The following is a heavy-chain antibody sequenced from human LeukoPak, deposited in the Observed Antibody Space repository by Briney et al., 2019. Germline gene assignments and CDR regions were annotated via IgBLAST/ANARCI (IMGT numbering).Heavy chain of an antibody. CDR1: EFTISSYG. D-gene: IGHD6-13*01. V-gene: IGHV3-21*01. CDR3: ARVSGTAVYYFDY. J-gene: IGHJ4*02. CDR2: ISPTGTHI. Sequence: PGGSLRLSCAASEFTISSYGFHWVHQAPGKGLEWVSSISPTGTHIHYADSVKGRFTISRDNAKDSLCLQMHSLRAEDTAVYYCARVSGTAVYYFDYWGQGILVTVSS.